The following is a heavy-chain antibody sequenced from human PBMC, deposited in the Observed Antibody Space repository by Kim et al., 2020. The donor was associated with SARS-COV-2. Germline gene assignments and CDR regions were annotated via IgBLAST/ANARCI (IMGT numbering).Heavy chain of an antibody. J-gene: IGHJ6*02. Sequence: GGSLRLFCAASGFTVSSNYMSWVRQAPGKGLEWVSVIYSGGSTYYADSVKGRFTISRDNSKNTLYLQMNSLRAEDTAVYYCARDQRITMVRGVIYYYYGMDVWCQGTTVTVSS. CDR3: ARDQRITMVRGVIYYYYGMDV. CDR2: IYSGGST. V-gene: IGHV3-66*01. CDR1: GFTVSSNY. D-gene: IGHD3-10*01.